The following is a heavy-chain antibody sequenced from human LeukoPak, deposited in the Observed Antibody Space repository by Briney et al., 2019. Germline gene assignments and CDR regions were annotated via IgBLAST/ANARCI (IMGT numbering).Heavy chain of an antibody. CDR2: IYYSGST. CDR1: GGSISSSSYY. D-gene: IGHD2-15*01. V-gene: IGHV4-39*01. CDR3: ARQYCSGGSCYLDYYYYYMDV. J-gene: IGHJ6*03. Sequence: PSETLSLTCTVSGGSISSSSYYWGWIRQPPGKGLEWIGSIYYSGSTYYNPSLKSRVTISVDTSKNQFSLKLSSVTAADTAVYYCARQYCSGGSCYLDYYYYYMDVWGKGTTVTVSS.